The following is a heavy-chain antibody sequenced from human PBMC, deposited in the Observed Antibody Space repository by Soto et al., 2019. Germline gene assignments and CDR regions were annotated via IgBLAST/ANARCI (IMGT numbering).Heavy chain of an antibody. CDR3: ARVLAGALIDY. D-gene: IGHD6-19*01. Sequence: QVQLVQSGAEVKKPGASVKVSCKASDYTFTSYGISWVRQAPGQGLEWMGWISAYNGNTKYAQKFQGRVTMTTDTTTSTAYMELRSLRSKETAVYYCARVLAGALIDYWGQGTLVTVSS. CDR1: DYTFTSYG. J-gene: IGHJ4*02. V-gene: IGHV1-18*01. CDR2: ISAYNGNT.